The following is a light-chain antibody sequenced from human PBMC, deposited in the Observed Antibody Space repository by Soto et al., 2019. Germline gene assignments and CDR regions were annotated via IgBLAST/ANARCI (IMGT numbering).Light chain of an antibody. Sequence: QSALTQPRSVSGSPGQSVTISCTGTSSDVGDYNYVSWYQQHPGKAPKLLIYAVNMRPSGVPDRFSGSKSGNTASLTISGLQAEDEADYSCCSYAGSYTWVFGGGTKVTIL. CDR3: CSYAGSYTWV. CDR2: AVN. J-gene: IGLJ3*02. CDR1: SSDVGDYNY. V-gene: IGLV2-11*01.